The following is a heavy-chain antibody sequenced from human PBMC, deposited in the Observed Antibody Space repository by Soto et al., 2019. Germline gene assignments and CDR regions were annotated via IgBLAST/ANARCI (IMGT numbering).Heavy chain of an antibody. D-gene: IGHD6-13*01. CDR2: ISGSGGST. CDR3: AKDGKMYSSSWSDY. V-gene: IGHV3-23*01. CDR1: GFTFSSYA. Sequence: GGSLRLSCAASGFTFSSYAMSWVRQAPGKGLEWVSAISGSGGSTYYADSVKGRFTISRDNSKNTLYLQMNSLRAEDTAVYYCAKDGKMYSSSWSDYWGQGTLVTVSS. J-gene: IGHJ4*02.